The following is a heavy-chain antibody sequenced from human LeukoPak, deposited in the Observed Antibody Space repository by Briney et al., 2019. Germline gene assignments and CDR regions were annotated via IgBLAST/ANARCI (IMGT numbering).Heavy chain of an antibody. V-gene: IGHV1-2*06. Sequence: ASVKVFCKASGYTFTGYYMHWVRQAPGQGLEWMGRINPNSGGTNYAQKFQGRVTMTRDTSISTAYMELSRLRSDDTAVYYCARDANYGDYGDAFDIWGQGTMVTASS. CDR2: INPNSGGT. D-gene: IGHD4-17*01. J-gene: IGHJ3*02. CDR1: GYTFTGYY. CDR3: ARDANYGDYGDAFDI.